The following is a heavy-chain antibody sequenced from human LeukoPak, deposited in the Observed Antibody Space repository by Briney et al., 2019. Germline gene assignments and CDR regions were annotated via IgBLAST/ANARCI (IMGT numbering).Heavy chain of an antibody. J-gene: IGHJ4*02. V-gene: IGHV4-59*08. CDR2: IYYSGST. Sequence: SETLSLTCTVSGGSISSYYWSWIRQPPGKGLEWIGYIYYSGSTNYNPSLKSRVTISVGTSKNQFSLKLSSVTAADTAVYYCARHPYSSAIGYWGQGTLVTVSS. D-gene: IGHD6-19*01. CDR3: ARHPYSSAIGY. CDR1: GGSISSYY.